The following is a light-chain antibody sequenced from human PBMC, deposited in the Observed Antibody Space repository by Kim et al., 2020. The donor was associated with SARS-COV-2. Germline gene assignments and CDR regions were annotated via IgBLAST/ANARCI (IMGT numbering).Light chain of an antibody. CDR1: SSNIGAGYD. CDR2: GNS. J-gene: IGLJ2*01. CDR3: QSYDSSLVGAAV. V-gene: IGLV1-40*01. Sequence: SVLTQPPSVSGAPGQRVTISCTGSSSNIGAGYDVHWYQPLPGTAPNLLLYGNSNRPSGVPDRFSGSTSGTSASLAITVLQAEDEADYYCQSYDSSLVGAAVFGGGTQLTVL.